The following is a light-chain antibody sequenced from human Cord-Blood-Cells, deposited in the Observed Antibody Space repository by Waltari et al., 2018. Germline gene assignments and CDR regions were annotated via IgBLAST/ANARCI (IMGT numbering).Light chain of an antibody. Sequence: QSALAQPPPVSGSPRLAMTISRTGTSRDACGYNYVSWYQQHPGNAPKLMIYDVSNRPWGFSNRFSGSKSGNTASLTISGLQAEDEADYYCSSYTSSNYVFGTGTKVTVL. V-gene: IGLV2-14*01. CDR3: SSYTSSNYV. CDR1: SRDACGYNY. CDR2: DVS. J-gene: IGLJ1*01.